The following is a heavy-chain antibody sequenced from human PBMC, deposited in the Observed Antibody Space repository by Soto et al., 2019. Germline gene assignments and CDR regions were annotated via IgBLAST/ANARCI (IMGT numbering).Heavy chain of an antibody. CDR1: GFSLSTSGVG. V-gene: IGHV2-5*01. J-gene: IGHJ4*02. CDR2: IYWNDDK. Sequence: SGPTLVQPTQTLTLTCTFSGFSLSTSGVGVGWIRQPPGKALEWLALIYWNDDKRYSPTLKSRLTITKDTSKNQVVLTMTNMDPVDTATYYCAHSRTIFGVVNSFDYWGQGTLVTVSS. CDR3: AHSRTIFGVVNSFDY. D-gene: IGHD3-3*01.